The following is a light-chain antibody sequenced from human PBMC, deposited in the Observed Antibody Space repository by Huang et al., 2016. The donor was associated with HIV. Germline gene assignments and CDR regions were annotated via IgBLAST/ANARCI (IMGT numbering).Light chain of an antibody. V-gene: IGKV3-15*01. CDR3: QQYNNWPPWT. J-gene: IGKJ1*01. CDR2: GAF. Sequence: EIVMTQSPATLSVSPGERATLSCRASQSGSTNLAWYQQKPGQAPRRLIYGAFIRATGIPARFSGSGSGTEFTLTISSLQSEDFAVYYCQQYNNWPPWTFGQGTKVEIK. CDR1: QSGSTN.